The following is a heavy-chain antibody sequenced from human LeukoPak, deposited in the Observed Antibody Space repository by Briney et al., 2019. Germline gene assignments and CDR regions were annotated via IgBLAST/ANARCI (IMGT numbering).Heavy chain of an antibody. CDR1: GFTFSGYW. J-gene: IGHJ4*02. D-gene: IGHD1-26*01. CDR2: IKQDGSEK. V-gene: IGHV3-7*01. CDR3: GRFRGSFHFDY. Sequence: GGSLRLSCAASGFTFSGYWMTWVRQAPGKGLEWVANIKQDGSEKYYVDSVKGRFTISRDNAENSLYLQMNSLRAEDTAVYYCGRFRGSFHFDYWAQGTLATASS.